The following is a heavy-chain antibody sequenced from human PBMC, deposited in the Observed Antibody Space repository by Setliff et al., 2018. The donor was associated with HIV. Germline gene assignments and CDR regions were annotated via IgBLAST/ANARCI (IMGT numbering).Heavy chain of an antibody. CDR2: VNPYSGNS. Sequence: ASVKVSCKPSGYTFATYDINWVRQAAGQGLEWLGWVNPYSGNSGYAQKFHGRLTMTRDTSRGTAHMELRSLRSDDTAVYFCARGYASGSGSYYYDYWGQGTLVTSPQ. V-gene: IGHV1-8*02. CDR3: ARGYASGSGSYYYDY. J-gene: IGHJ4*02. CDR1: GYTFATYD. D-gene: IGHD2-15*01.